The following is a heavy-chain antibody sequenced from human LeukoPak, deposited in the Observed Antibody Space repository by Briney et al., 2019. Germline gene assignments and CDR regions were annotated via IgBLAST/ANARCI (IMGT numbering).Heavy chain of an antibody. V-gene: IGHV4-30-2*01. Sequence: PSETLSLTCTVSGGSISSGGYYWSWIRQHPGKGLEWIGYIYHSGSTYYNPSLKSRVTISVDRSKNQFSLKLSSVTAADTAVYYCARAKAVAGHFDYWGQGTLVTVSS. J-gene: IGHJ4*02. CDR3: ARAKAVAGHFDY. D-gene: IGHD6-19*01. CDR2: IYHSGST. CDR1: GGSISSGGYY.